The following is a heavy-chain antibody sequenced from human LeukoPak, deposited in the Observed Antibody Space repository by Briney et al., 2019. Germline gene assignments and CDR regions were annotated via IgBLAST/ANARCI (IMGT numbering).Heavy chain of an antibody. Sequence: PGGSLRLSCAASGFTFSSYAMSWVRQAPGKGLEWVSVIYSGGSTYYADSVKGRFTISRDNSKNTLYLQMNSLRAEDTAVYYCAGRWGTVNYWGQGTLVTVSS. CDR3: AGRWGTVNY. CDR1: GFTFSSYA. D-gene: IGHD3-16*01. J-gene: IGHJ4*02. V-gene: IGHV3-53*01. CDR2: IYSGGST.